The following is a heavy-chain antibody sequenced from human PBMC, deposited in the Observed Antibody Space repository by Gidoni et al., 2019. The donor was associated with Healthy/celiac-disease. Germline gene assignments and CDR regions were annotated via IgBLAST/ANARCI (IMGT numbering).Heavy chain of an antibody. CDR3: ARDLGWYYFDY. D-gene: IGHD2-15*01. Sequence: QVQLVQSGAEVKKPGASGKVSCKASGYTFTSYYMHWVRQAPGQGLEWMGIINPSGGSTSYAQKFQGRVTMTRDTSTSTVYMELSSLRSEDTAVYYCARDLGWYYFDYWGQGTLVTVSS. V-gene: IGHV1-46*01. J-gene: IGHJ4*02. CDR2: INPSGGST. CDR1: GYTFTSYY.